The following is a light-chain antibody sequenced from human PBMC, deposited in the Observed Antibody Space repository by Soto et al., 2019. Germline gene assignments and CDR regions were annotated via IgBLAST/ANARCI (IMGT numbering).Light chain of an antibody. CDR1: QSVGRY. J-gene: IGKJ5*01. V-gene: IGKV3-11*01. Sequence: EIVLTQSPATLSLSPGEGATFSCRAGQSVGRYLAWYQQKPGQAPRLLIYDASNRATGIPARFSGSGSGTDFTLTISSLEPEDFAVYYCQQRSDWPPITFGQGTRLEIK. CDR2: DAS. CDR3: QQRSDWPPIT.